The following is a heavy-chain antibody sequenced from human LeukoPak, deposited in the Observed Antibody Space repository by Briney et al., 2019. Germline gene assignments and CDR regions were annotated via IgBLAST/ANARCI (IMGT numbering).Heavy chain of an antibody. V-gene: IGHV4-31*03. CDR1: GGSISSGGYY. D-gene: IGHD3-22*01. CDR3: ARGAKYYYDSSGPIDY. CDR2: SYYSGST. J-gene: IGHJ4*02. Sequence: PSETLSLTCTVSGGSISSGGYYWSWIRQHPGKGWEWIGYSYYSGSTYYNPSLKSRVTIAVDTSKNQFSLKLSSVTAADTAVYYCARGAKYYYDSSGPIDYWGQGTLVTVSS.